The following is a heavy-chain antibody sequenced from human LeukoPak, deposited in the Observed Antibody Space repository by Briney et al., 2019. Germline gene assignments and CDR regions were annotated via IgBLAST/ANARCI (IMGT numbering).Heavy chain of an antibody. J-gene: IGHJ4*02. Sequence: GGSLRLSCAASGFTFRSYAMSWVRKTPGKGLEGVSAISGSGGSTYYAESVKGRFTISRDNSKNTLYLQMNSLRAEDTAVYYCAKYPRRSHFDYWGQGTLVTVSS. V-gene: IGHV3-23*01. CDR3: AKYPRRSHFDY. CDR2: ISGSGGST. CDR1: GFTFRSYA.